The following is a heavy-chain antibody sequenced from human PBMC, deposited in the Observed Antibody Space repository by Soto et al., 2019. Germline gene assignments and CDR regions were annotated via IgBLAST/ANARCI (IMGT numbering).Heavy chain of an antibody. CDR1: GYTLTELS. J-gene: IGHJ4*02. V-gene: IGHV1-24*01. CDR2: FDPEDGET. D-gene: IGHD3-22*01. Sequence: GASVKVSCKVSGYTLTELSMHWVLQAPGKGLEWMGGFDPEDGETIYAQKFQGRVTMTRNTSISTAYMELSSLRSEDTAVYYCASSRRLLLRGGFDYWGQGTLVTVSS. CDR3: ASSRRLLLRGGFDY.